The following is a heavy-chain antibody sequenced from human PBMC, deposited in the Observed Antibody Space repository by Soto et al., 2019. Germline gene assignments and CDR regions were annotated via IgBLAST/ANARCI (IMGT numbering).Heavy chain of an antibody. J-gene: IGHJ6*02. CDR1: GFTFSSYS. CDR2: ISSSSSTI. V-gene: IGHV3-48*02. D-gene: IGHD2-15*01. Sequence: EVQLVESGGGLVQPGGSLRLSCAASGFTFSSYSMNWVRQAPGKGLEWVSYISSSSSTIYYADSVKSRFTISRDNAKNSLYLQMNSLRDEDTAVYYCARDGGNQGFYYYYYGMDVWGQGTTVTVSS. CDR3: ARDGGNQGFYYYYYGMDV.